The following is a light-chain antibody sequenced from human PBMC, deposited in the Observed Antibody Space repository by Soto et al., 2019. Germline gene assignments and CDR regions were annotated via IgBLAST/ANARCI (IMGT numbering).Light chain of an antibody. Sequence: EIVLTQSPGTLSLSPGERATLSCRASQSVGSNYLAWYQQKPGQAPRLLIFAASRRATGIPDRFSGSGSGSDFTLTISRLEPDDFAVYYWQQYGTSPWTFGQGTKVEIK. CDR1: QSVGSNY. V-gene: IGKV3-20*01. J-gene: IGKJ1*01. CDR3: QQYGTSPWT. CDR2: AAS.